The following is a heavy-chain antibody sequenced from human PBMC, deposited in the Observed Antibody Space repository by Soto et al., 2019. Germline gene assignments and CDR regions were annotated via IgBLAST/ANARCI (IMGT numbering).Heavy chain of an antibody. CDR3: TTDRSGSHEGSFDY. J-gene: IGHJ4*02. D-gene: IGHD1-26*01. CDR1: GFTFSNAW. V-gene: IGHV3-15*01. Sequence: GGSLRLSCAASGFTFSNAWMSWVRQAPGKGLEWVGRIKSKTDGGTTDYAAPVKGRFTISRDDSKNTLYLQMNSLKTEDTAVYYCTTDRSGSHEGSFDYWGQGTLVTVSS. CDR2: IKSKTDGGTT.